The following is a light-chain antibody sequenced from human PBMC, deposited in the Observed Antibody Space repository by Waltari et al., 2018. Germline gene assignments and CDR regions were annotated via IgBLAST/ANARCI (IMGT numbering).Light chain of an antibody. CDR1: SSDVGGDDS. Sequence: QSALTQPASVSGSPGQSITISCTGSSSDVGGDDSVSWYEDHPSQAPMVIIYDVNKRPSGVSDRFSGSKSGNTASLTISGLQAEDEATFYCSSQSTKNGVIFGGGTKVTVL. CDR2: DVN. CDR3: SSQSTKNGVI. V-gene: IGLV2-14*03. J-gene: IGLJ2*01.